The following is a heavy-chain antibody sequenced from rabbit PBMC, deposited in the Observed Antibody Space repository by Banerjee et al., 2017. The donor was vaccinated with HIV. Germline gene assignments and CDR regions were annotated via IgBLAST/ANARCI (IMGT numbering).Heavy chain of an antibody. J-gene: IGHJ4*01. CDR3: ASVYGATSYYTL. D-gene: IGHD8-1*01. V-gene: IGHV1S45*01. Sequence: QQQLVESGGGLVQPGGSLKLSCKASGFDFSSYGVTWVRQAPGKGLEWIACIYTGSSDSTYYASWAKGRFTISRTSSTTVTLQMTSLTAADTATYFCASVYGATSYYTLWGQGTLVTVS. CDR1: GFDFSSYG. CDR2: IYTGSSDST.